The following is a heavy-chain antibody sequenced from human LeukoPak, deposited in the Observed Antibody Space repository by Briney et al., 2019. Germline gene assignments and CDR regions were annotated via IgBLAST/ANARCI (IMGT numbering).Heavy chain of an antibody. Sequence: SETLSLTCTVSGGSISSYYWSWIRQPPGKGLEGIGYIYYSGSTNYNPSLKSRVPISVDTSKNQFSLKLSSVTAADTAVYYCARFLYCSGGSCYFGYFDYWGQGTLVTVSS. CDR3: ARFLYCSGGSCYFGYFDY. D-gene: IGHD2-15*01. J-gene: IGHJ4*02. CDR2: IYYSGST. CDR1: GGSISSYY. V-gene: IGHV4-59*01.